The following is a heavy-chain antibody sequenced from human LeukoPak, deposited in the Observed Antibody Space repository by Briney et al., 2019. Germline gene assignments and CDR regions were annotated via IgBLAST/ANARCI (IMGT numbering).Heavy chain of an antibody. Sequence: SETLSLTCAVYGGSFSGYYWSWIRQPPGKGLEWIGEINHSGSTNYNPSLKSRVTISVDTSKNQFSLKLSSVTAADTAVYYCVRGGSNDYWGQGTLVTVSS. J-gene: IGHJ4*02. CDR3: VRGGSNDY. D-gene: IGHD3-10*01. CDR1: GGSFSGYY. CDR2: INHSGST. V-gene: IGHV4-34*01.